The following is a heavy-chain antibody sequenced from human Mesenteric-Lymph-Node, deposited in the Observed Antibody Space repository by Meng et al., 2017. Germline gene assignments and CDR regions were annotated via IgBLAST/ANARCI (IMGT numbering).Heavy chain of an antibody. D-gene: IGHD2-21*01. CDR1: GGSMSSGNYN. CDR3: ASFDHIPRRNYFDY. CDR2: IHHSGSA. Sequence: QLQHSGPDLLEPSHAPPLTCTVSGGSMSSGNYNWSWIRQPPEKGLEWIGYIHHSGSAYYNPSLKSRVSISVDTSKNQFSLNLNSMTAADTAVYYCASFDHIPRRNYFDYWGQGTLVTVSS. V-gene: IGHV4-30-4*01. J-gene: IGHJ4*02.